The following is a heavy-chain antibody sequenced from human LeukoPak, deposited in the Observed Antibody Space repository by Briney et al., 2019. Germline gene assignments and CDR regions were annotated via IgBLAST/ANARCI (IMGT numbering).Heavy chain of an antibody. J-gene: IGHJ3*02. CDR2: IYHIGST. D-gene: IGHD3-16*02. V-gene: IGHV4-59*12. Sequence: PSETLSLTCTVSGGSISSYYWSWIRQPPGKGLEWIGYIYHIGSTYYNPSLKSRVPISVDRSKNQISLKLSSVTAADTAVYYCARAPFCGSYRHGAFDIWGQGTMVTVSS. CDR1: GGSISSYY. CDR3: ARAPFCGSYRHGAFDI.